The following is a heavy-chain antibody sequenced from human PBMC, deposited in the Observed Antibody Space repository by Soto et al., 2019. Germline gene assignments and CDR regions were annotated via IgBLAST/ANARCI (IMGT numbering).Heavy chain of an antibody. CDR1: GFTFSSYG. V-gene: IGHV3-23*01. J-gene: IGHJ4*02. D-gene: IGHD5-18*01. Sequence: GGSLRLSCVVSGFTFSSYGMSWVRQAPGEGLEWVSGISTSGVITHYADSVKGRFSISRDNSKDTLYLQMNSLRVEDTAVYYCAKAGAGSTYGYYFDSWGQGALVTVSS. CDR2: ISTSGVIT. CDR3: AKAGAGSTYGYYFDS.